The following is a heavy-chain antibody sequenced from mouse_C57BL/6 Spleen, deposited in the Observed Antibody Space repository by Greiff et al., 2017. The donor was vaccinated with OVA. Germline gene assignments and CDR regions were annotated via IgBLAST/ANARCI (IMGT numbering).Heavy chain of an antibody. CDR1: GFTITNTY. CDR2: IDPANGNT. D-gene: IGHD2-1*01. CDR3: ACYGNYGY. V-gene: IGHV14-3*01. Sequence: VHVKQSVAELVRPGASVKLSCTASGFTITNTYMHWVKQRPEQGLEWIGRIDPANGNTNYDPKFQGKATITADTSSNTAYLQLSSLTSEDTAIYYCACYGNYGYWGQGTTLTVSS. J-gene: IGHJ2*01.